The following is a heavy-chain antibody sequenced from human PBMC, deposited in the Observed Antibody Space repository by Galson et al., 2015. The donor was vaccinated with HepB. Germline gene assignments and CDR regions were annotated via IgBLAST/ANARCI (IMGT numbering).Heavy chain of an antibody. CDR3: ARANYDLLTTYSLNWCDP. V-gene: IGHV1-3*01. D-gene: IGHD3-9*01. CDR1: GYTFTNYA. CDR2: INAGTGNT. J-gene: IGHJ5*02. Sequence: SCKASGYTFTNYAIHWVRQAPGQRLEWMEWINAGTGNTKYSKRFQGRVTITKDTSANTAYMELRSLTSEDTAIYYCARANYDLLTTYSLNWCDPWGQGTLVSVSS.